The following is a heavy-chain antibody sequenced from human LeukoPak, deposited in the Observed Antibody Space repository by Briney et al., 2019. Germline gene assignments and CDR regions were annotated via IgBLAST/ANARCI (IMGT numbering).Heavy chain of an antibody. J-gene: IGHJ4*02. CDR3: ARGRADSSSWKFDY. D-gene: IGHD6-13*01. V-gene: IGHV3-21*01. Sequence: GGSLRLSCAASGFTFSSYSMNWVRQAPGKGLEWVSSISSSSSYIYYADSVKGRFTISRDNAKNSLYLQMNSLRAEDTAVCYCARGRADSSSWKFDYWGQGTLVTVSS. CDR1: GFTFSSYS. CDR2: ISSSSSYI.